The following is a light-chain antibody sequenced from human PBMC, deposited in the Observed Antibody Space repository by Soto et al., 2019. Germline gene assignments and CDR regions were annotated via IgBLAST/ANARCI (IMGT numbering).Light chain of an antibody. J-gene: IGKJ4*01. CDR2: GAS. CDR1: QSVSSSY. CDR3: KQYGRSPLT. Sequence: IVLTQSPGTLSFSPGERATLSCRASQSVSSSYLAWYQQKPGQAPRLLIYGASSRATGIPDRFSGSGSGTDFTLTISRLEPEDFAVYYCKQYGRSPLTFGGVHKVDIX. V-gene: IGKV3-20*01.